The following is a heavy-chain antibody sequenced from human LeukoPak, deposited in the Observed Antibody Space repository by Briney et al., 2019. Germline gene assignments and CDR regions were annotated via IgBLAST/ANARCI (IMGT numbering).Heavy chain of an antibody. Sequence: GGSLRLSCAASGFTVSSNHMSWVRQAPGKGLEWVSVIYSGGNTYYADSVKGRFTISRDNSRNTLYLQMNSLRVEDTAVYYCVRDRITMVRGVRNWFDPWGQGTLVTVSS. V-gene: IGHV3-53*01. CDR3: VRDRITMVRGVRNWFDP. CDR1: GFTVSSNH. J-gene: IGHJ5*02. CDR2: IYSGGNT. D-gene: IGHD3-10*01.